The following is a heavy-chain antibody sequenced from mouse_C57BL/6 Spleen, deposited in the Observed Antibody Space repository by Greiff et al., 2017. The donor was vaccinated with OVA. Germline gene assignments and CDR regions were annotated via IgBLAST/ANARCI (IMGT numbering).Heavy chain of an antibody. V-gene: IGHV1-82*01. CDR1: GYAFSSSW. CDR3: ARCEGRGFAY. CDR2: IYPGDGDT. Sequence: VQLQQSGPELVQPGASVKISCKASGYAFSSSWMNWVKQRPGKGLEWIGRIYPGDGDTNYNGKFKGKATLTADKSSSTAYMQLSSLTSEDSAVYFCARCEGRGFAYWGQGTLVTVSA. J-gene: IGHJ3*01. D-gene: IGHD3-3*01.